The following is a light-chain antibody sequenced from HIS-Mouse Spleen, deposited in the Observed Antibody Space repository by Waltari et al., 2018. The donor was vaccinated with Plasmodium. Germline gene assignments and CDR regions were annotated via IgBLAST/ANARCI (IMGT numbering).Light chain of an antibody. CDR1: SSNLARTS. Sequence: NFMLTQPHSVSESPGHTVTISCTRCSSNLARTSLQSHQQRPGSAPTTVIYEDNQRPSGVPDRFSGSIDSSSNSASLTISGLKTEDEADYYCQSYDSSNHWVFGGGTKLTVL. CDR3: QSYDSSNHWV. J-gene: IGLJ3*02. CDR2: EDN. V-gene: IGLV6-57*04.